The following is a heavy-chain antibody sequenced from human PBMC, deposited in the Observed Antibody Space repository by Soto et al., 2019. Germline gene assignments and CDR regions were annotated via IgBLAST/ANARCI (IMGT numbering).Heavy chain of an antibody. CDR3: ARVRGSTSPPIWYDP. CDR1: GYSISSGYY. Sequence: PSETLSLTCAVSGYSISSGYYWGWIRQPPGKGLEWIGSINHIGTTYYNPSLKSRVTISLDTSRNQFSVRLSSVTAADTAVHYCARVRGSTSPPIWYDPWGQGTLVTVSS. J-gene: IGHJ5*02. CDR2: INHIGTT. D-gene: IGHD6-13*01. V-gene: IGHV4-38-2*01.